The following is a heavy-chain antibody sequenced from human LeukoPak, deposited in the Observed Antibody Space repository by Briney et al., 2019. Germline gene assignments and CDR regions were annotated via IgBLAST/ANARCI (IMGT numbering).Heavy chain of an antibody. V-gene: IGHV4-34*01. D-gene: IGHD3-22*01. CDR2: INHSGST. CDR1: GGSFSGYY. CDR3: ARGHDDSSGYYYFDWFDP. Sequence: SETLSLTCAVYGGSFSGYYWSWIRQPPGKGLEWIGEINHSGSTNYNPSLKRRVTISVDTSKNQFSLKLSSVTAADTAVYYCARGHDDSSGYYYFDWFDPWGQGTLVTVSS. J-gene: IGHJ5*02.